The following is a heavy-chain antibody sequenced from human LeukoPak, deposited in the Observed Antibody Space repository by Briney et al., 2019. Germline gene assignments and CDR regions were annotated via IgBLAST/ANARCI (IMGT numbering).Heavy chain of an antibody. V-gene: IGHV4-61*02. Sequence: SQTLSLTCTVSGGSISSGSYYWSWIRQPAGKGLEWIGRIYTSGSTNYNPSLKSRVTISVDTSKNQFSLKLSSVTAADTAVYYCARVTTPRLVRSKDWFDPWGQGTLVTVSS. CDR1: GGSISSGSYY. J-gene: IGHJ5*02. CDR2: IYTSGST. D-gene: IGHD6-19*01. CDR3: ARVTTPRLVRSKDWFDP.